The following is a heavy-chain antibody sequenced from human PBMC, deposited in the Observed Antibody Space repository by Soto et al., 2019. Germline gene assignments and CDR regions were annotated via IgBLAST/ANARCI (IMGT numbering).Heavy chain of an antibody. Sequence: QVQLVESGGGVVQPGRSLRLSCAASGFIFNRYTLHWVRQAPGKGLEWVAVISHDGTKEFYADSVKGRFTISRDDSKSALYLQMSSLKPEDTASYQCARDSSAHGYNWGQGTLVTVSS. D-gene: IGHD2-2*02. CDR3: ARDSSAHGYN. CDR1: GFIFNRYT. V-gene: IGHV3-30*04. CDR2: ISHDGTKE. J-gene: IGHJ4*02.